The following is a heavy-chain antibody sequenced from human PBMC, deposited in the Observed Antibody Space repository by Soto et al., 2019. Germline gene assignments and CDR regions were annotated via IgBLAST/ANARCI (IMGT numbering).Heavy chain of an antibody. D-gene: IGHD3-10*01. Sequence: EVQLVESGGGLVQPGRSLRLSCAASGFTFDDYAMHWVRQAPGKGLEWVSGISWNGGSIDYAYSVKGRFTISRDDAKNSLDLQMNSLRAEDTVLYYCAKDRSPGPQHAFDLWGQGTMGTVSS. J-gene: IGHJ3*01. CDR2: ISWNGGSI. CDR3: AKDRSPGPQHAFDL. CDR1: GFTFDDYA. V-gene: IGHV3-9*01.